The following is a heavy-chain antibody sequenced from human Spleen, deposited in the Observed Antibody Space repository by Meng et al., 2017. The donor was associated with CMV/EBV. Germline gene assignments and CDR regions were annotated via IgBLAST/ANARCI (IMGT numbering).Heavy chain of an antibody. V-gene: IGHV1-18*01. D-gene: IGHD6-19*01. Sequence: ASVKVSCKASGYTFTSYGITWVRQAPGQGLEWMGWISAYNGHTNYAQRLQGRVTMTTATSTNTAYMELRSLRSDDTAVYYCARGKGGTGWYLSSGGSFDHWGQGTTVTVSS. CDR1: GYTFTSYG. CDR3: ARGKGGTGWYLSSGGSFDH. CDR2: ISAYNGHT. J-gene: IGHJ6*02.